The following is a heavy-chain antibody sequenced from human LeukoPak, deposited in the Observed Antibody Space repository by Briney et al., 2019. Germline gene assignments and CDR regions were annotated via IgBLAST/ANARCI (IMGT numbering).Heavy chain of an antibody. J-gene: IGHJ4*02. CDR2: ISSSSSYI. Sequence: GGPLRFSCAASGFTFSSYSMNWVRQAPGKGLEWVSFISSSSSYIYYADSVKGRFTISRDNAKNSLYLQMNSLRAEDTAVYYCARVLDYDILTGYYNVGWYFDYWGQGTLVTVSS. D-gene: IGHD3-9*01. CDR3: ARVLDYDILTGYYNVGWYFDY. V-gene: IGHV3-21*01. CDR1: GFTFSSYS.